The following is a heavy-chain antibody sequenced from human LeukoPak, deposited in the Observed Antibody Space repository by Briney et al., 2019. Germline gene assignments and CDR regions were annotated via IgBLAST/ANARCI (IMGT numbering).Heavy chain of an antibody. CDR3: ARALNYYYYYMDV. CDR2: ISAYNGNT. CDR1: GFTFTSYG. V-gene: IGHV1-18*01. Sequence: ASVKVSCKASGFTFTSYGISWVRQAPGQGLEWMRWISAYNGNTNYAQKLQGRVTMTTDTSTSTAYMELRSLRSDDTAVYYCARALNYYYYYMDVWGKGTTVTVSS. J-gene: IGHJ6*03.